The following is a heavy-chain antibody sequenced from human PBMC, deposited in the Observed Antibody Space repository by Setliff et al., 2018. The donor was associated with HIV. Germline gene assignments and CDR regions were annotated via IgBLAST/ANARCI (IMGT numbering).Heavy chain of an antibody. Sequence: SVKVSCKASRGSFDTYVISWVRQAPGQGLEWMGGIVPVLSITKYAQKFQGRVTVTADKSTSTASMELTRLRPDDMAIYYCARGSWFGDVFDAFDLWGQGTTVTVSS. D-gene: IGHD3-10*01. V-gene: IGHV1-69*10. CDR1: RGSFDTYV. CDR3: ARGSWFGDVFDAFDL. CDR2: IVPVLSIT. J-gene: IGHJ3*01.